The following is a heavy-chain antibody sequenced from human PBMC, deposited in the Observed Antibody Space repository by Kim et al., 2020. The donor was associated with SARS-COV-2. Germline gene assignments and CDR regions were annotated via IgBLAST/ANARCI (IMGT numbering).Heavy chain of an antibody. D-gene: IGHD1-26*01. V-gene: IGHV3-30*03. J-gene: IGHJ4*02. CDR2: ISEDGSNR. CDR3: ARGSVGATHYFDY. Sequence: GGSLRLSCAASGFTFSTYVMHWVRQAPGKGLEWVAVISEDGSNRYYGDSVKGRSTISRDNSKNTLYLQVNSLGAEDTTVYYCARGSVGATHYFDYWGQGALVTVSS. CDR1: GFTFSTYV.